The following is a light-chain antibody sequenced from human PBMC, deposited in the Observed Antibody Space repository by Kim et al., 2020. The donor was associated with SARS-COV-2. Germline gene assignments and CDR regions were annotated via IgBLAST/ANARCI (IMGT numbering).Light chain of an antibody. CDR1: QSISSY. J-gene: IGKJ1*01. CDR2: DAS. Sequence: EIVLTQSPATLSLSPGERATLSCRASQSISSYLAWYHQKPGQAPRLLIYDASNRATGIPARFSGSGSGTDFALTITSLEPEDFAVYYCQQRSTWPWTFGQGTKVDIK. V-gene: IGKV3-11*01. CDR3: QQRSTWPWT.